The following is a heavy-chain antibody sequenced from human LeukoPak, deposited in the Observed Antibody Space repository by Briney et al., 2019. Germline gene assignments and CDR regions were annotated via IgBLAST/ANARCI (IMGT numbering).Heavy chain of an antibody. CDR1: GFTFSLYW. CDR2: IKQDGSEK. D-gene: IGHD3-22*01. Sequence: PGGSLRLSCAASGFTFSLYWMNWVRRAPGKGLEWVANIKQDGSEKNYVDSVKGRFTISRDNAKNTLYLQMNSLSAEDTAVYYCARNLYDSGGYYLGLDYWGQGTLVTVSS. J-gene: IGHJ4*02. CDR3: ARNLYDSGGYYLGLDY. V-gene: IGHV3-7*01.